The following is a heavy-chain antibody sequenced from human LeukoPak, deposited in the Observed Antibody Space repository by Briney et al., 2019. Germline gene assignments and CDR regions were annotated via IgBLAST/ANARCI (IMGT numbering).Heavy chain of an antibody. J-gene: IGHJ4*02. V-gene: IGHV3-21*04. D-gene: IGHD5-24*01. CDR2: ISGGGTYI. CDR1: GFTFSSYT. Sequence: PGGSLRLSCAASGFTFSSYTMNWVRQAPGKGLEWVSSISGGGTYIYYADSVRGRFTISRDNAKNSLYLQMNSLRAEDTAVYYCARGAMATTPFFDYWGQGTLVTVSS. CDR3: ARGAMATTPFFDY.